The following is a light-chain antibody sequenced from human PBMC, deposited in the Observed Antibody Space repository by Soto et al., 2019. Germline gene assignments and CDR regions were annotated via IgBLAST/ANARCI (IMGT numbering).Light chain of an antibody. CDR1: QSIGSW. Sequence: DIQMTQSPSTLSASVGDRVTITCRASQSIGSWVAWYQQKPGKASKLLIYKASSIESGVPSRFSSSGSGTEFTLTISSLQPDDFATYYCQQYNSYWTFGQGTKVEIK. J-gene: IGKJ1*01. CDR2: KAS. CDR3: QQYNSYWT. V-gene: IGKV1-5*03.